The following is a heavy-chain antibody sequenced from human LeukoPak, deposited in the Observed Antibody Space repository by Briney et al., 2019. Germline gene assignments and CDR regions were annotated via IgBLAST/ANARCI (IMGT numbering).Heavy chain of an antibody. CDR2: ISAYNGNT. CDR1: GYTFTSYG. CDR3: ARVGYYYDSSGFDY. Sequence: ASVKVSCKASGYTFTSYGNSWVRQAPGQGLEWMGWISAYNGNTNYAQKLQGRVTMTTDTSTSTAFMELRSLRSDDTAVYYCARVGYYYDSSGFDYWGQGTLVTVSS. D-gene: IGHD3-22*01. J-gene: IGHJ4*02. V-gene: IGHV1-18*01.